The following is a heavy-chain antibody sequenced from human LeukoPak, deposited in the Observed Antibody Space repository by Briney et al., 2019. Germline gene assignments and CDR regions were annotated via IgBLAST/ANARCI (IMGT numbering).Heavy chain of an antibody. CDR3: AREGPLWSGYYGWYFDY. J-gene: IGHJ4*02. Sequence: SETLSLTCTVSGGSISSGSYYWSWIRQPAGKGLEWIGRIYTSGSTNYNPSLKSRVTISVDTSKNQFSLKLSSVTAADTAVYYCAREGPLWSGYYGWYFDYWGQGTLVTASS. D-gene: IGHD3-3*01. CDR2: IYTSGST. CDR1: GGSISSGSYY. V-gene: IGHV4-61*02.